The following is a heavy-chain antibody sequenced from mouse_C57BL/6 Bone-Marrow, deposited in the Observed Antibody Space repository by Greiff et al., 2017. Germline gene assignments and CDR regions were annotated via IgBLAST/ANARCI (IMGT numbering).Heavy chain of an antibody. V-gene: IGHV5-6*01. CDR1: GFTFSSYG. Sequence: EVKLQESGGDLVKPGGSLKLSCAASGFTFSSYGMSWVRQTPDKRLEWVATISSGGSYTYYPDSVKGRFTISRDNAKNNLYLQMSSLKSEDTAMYYCARQKGAMDYWGQGTSVTVSS. J-gene: IGHJ4*01. CDR2: ISSGGSYT. CDR3: ARQKGAMDY.